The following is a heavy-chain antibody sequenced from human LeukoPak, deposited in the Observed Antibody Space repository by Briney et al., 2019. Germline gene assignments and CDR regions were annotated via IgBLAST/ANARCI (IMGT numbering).Heavy chain of an antibody. J-gene: IGHJ5*02. CDR2: ISSSGSTI. CDR1: GFTFSSYE. CDR3: ARRWAGWFDP. D-gene: IGHD5-24*01. V-gene: IGHV3-48*03. Sequence: PGKSLRLSCAASGFTFSSYEINWVRQAPGKGLEWVSYISSSGSTIYYADSVKGRFTISRDNAKNSLYLQMNSLRAEDTAVYYCARRWAGWFDPWGQGTLVTVSS.